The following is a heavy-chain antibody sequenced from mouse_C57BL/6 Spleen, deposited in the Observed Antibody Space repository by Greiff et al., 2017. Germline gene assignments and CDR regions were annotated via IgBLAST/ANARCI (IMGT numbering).Heavy chain of an antibody. CDR1: GYTFTGYW. Sequence: QVQLKQSGAELMKPGASVKLSCTASGYTFTGYWIEWVKQRPGHGLEWIGEILPGSGSTNYKEKFKGKATLTADTSSNTAYMQLSSLTTEDAAIYYCARVDYGSCRDYWGQGTTLTVSS. CDR2: ILPGSGST. CDR3: ARVDYGSCRDY. D-gene: IGHD1-1*01. J-gene: IGHJ2*01. V-gene: IGHV1-9*01.